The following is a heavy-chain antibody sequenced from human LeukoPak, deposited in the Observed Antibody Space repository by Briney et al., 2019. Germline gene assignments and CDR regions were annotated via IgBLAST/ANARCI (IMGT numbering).Heavy chain of an antibody. CDR2: INPNSGVT. V-gene: IGHV1-2*02. CDR1: GYTFTDYF. Sequence: ASVKVSCKASGYTFTDYFLNWVRQAPGQGLEWMGCINPNSGVTNYAQKFQGRVTVTSDTSTSTVYMELNRLTSDDTAVYYCARRGDEYDLLNDWFDPWGQGALVTVSS. CDR3: ARRGDEYDLLNDWFDP. J-gene: IGHJ5*02. D-gene: IGHD2-2*01.